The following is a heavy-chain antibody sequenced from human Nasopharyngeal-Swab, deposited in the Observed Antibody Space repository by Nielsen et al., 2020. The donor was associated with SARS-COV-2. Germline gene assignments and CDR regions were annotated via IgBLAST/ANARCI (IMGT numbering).Heavy chain of an antibody. Sequence: LSLPCAASGFTFSSYGMHWVRQAPGKGLEWVAVIWYDGSNKYYADSVKGRFTISRDNSKNTLYLQMNSLRAEDTAVYYCARDIPIDYGDYDDYWGQGTLVTVSS. CDR1: GFTFSSYG. V-gene: IGHV3-33*01. CDR3: ARDIPIDYGDYDDY. D-gene: IGHD4-17*01. CDR2: IWYDGSNK. J-gene: IGHJ4*02.